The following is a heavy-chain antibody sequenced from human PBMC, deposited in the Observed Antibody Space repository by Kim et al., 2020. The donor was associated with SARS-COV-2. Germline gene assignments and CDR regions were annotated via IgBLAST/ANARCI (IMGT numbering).Heavy chain of an antibody. V-gene: IGHV4-4*09. D-gene: IGHD3-9*01. CDR2: IYASGST. Sequence: SETLSLTCTVSGGSISPYYWSWIRQPPGKGLEWIGHIYASGSTNYHPSLTSRVTMSVDTSKSQFSLKLSSVTAAATAVYYCARVYTGTGYYGSTSYALDVWGQGTPVTVSS. J-gene: IGHJ6*02. CDR1: GGSISPYY. CDR3: ARVYTGTGYYGSTSYALDV.